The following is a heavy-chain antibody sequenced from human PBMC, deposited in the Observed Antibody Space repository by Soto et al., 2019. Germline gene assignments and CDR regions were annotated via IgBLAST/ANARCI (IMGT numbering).Heavy chain of an antibody. J-gene: IGHJ4*02. CDR1: GFSVNNNY. CDR3: TRDSSYYGSGRGVLDY. D-gene: IGHD3-10*01. CDR2: IYSGGNT. Sequence: VQLVESGGGLVQPGGSLRLSCAVSGFSVNNNYMSWVRQAPGKGLEWVSVIYSGGNTDYAESVRGRFTVSRDTSQNTLYLQMNSLRAEDTAIYYCTRDSSYYGSGRGVLDYWGQGTLVTVSS. V-gene: IGHV3-66*01.